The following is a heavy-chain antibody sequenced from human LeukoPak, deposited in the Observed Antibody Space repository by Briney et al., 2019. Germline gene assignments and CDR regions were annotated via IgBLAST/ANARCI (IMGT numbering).Heavy chain of an antibody. D-gene: IGHD6-19*01. CDR2: SIPIFGTA. V-gene: IGHV1-69*13. J-gene: IGHJ5*02. Sequence: SVMVSCKAAGRIVSSYDIGRVRQAPGQGLEWMGGSIPIFGTANYAQKFQGRVTITADESTSTAYMELSSLRSEDTAVYYCARGESLEQWLNNWFDPWGQGTLVTVSS. CDR3: ARGESLEQWLNNWFDP. CDR1: GRIVSSYD.